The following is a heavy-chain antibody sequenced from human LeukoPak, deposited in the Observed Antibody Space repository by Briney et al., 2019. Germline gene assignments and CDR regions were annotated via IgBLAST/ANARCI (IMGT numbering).Heavy chain of an antibody. CDR1: GGSISSGGYY. D-gene: IGHD3-22*01. V-gene: IGHV4-31*03. CDR2: IYYSGST. CDR3: ARGYDSSGYYFDY. J-gene: IGHJ4*02. Sequence: PSQTLSLTCTVSGGSISSGGYYWSWIRQHPGKGLEWIGYIYYSGSTYYNPSLKSRVTISVDTSKNQFSLKLNSVTATDTAVYYCARGYDSSGYYFDYWGQGTLVTVSS.